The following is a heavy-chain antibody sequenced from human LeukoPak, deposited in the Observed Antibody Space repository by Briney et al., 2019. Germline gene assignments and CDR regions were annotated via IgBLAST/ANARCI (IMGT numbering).Heavy chain of an antibody. D-gene: IGHD1-26*01. V-gene: IGHV3-21*01. J-gene: IGHJ6*03. CDR3: ARAQWGYYYYYMDV. Sequence: GGSLRLSCAASGFTFSSYSMNWVRQAPGKGLEWVSSISSSSYIYYADSVKGRCTISRDNAKNSLYLQMNSLRAEDTAVYYCARAQWGYYYYYMDVWGKGTTVTVSS. CDR2: ISSSSYI. CDR1: GFTFSSYS.